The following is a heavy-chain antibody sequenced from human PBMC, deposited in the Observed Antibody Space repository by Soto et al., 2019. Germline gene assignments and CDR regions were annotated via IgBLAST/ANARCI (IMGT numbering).Heavy chain of an antibody. CDR1: GFPFRTHT. CDR3: VKGVEDITCFYGMDV. D-gene: IGHD2-15*01. Sequence: PGGSLRLSCAGSGFPFRTHTLVLVRQAPGKGLEWVSSISSGGTYLEYAHSVKGRFAISRDDAKDSVFLQMNSLKTDDTAVYYCVKGVEDITCFYGMDVWGHGTTVTFYS. CDR2: ISSGGTYL. J-gene: IGHJ6*02. V-gene: IGHV3-21*06.